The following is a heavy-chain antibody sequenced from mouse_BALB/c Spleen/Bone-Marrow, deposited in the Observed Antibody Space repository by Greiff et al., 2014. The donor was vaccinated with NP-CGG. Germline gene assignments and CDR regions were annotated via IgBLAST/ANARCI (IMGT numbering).Heavy chain of an antibody. J-gene: IGHJ1*01. D-gene: IGHD2-1*01. CDR1: GYTFTSYL. CDR3: ARGGNYWYFDV. CDR2: INPYNDGT. V-gene: IGHV1-14*01. Sequence: EVQLQQSGPELVKPGASVKMSCKASGYTFTSYLMHWVKQKPGQGLEWIGYINPYNDGTKYNEKFKGKATLTSDKSSSTAYMELSSLTSEDSAVYYCARGGNYWYFDVRGAGTTVTVSS.